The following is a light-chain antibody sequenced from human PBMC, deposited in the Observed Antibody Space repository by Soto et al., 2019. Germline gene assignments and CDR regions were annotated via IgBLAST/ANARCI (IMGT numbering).Light chain of an antibody. Sequence: EILLTQSPATLSLSPWERATPSFRASENVRTFVDWYQQKPGQAPRLLIYGASNRATGIPARFSGSGSGTDFTLTISNLEPEDFAVYYCQQHSHWPPWTFGQGTKVDIK. CDR1: ENVRTF. V-gene: IGKV3-11*01. J-gene: IGKJ1*01. CDR3: QQHSHWPPWT. CDR2: GAS.